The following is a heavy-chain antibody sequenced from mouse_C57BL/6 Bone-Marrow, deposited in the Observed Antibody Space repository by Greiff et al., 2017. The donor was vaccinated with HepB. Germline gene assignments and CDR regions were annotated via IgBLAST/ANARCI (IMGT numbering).Heavy chain of an antibody. Sequence: VQLKESGAELVRPGTSVKVSCKASGYAFTNYLIEWVKQRPGQGLEWIGVINPGSGGTNYNEKFKGKATLTADKSSSTAYMQLSSLTSEDSAVYFCARGGIYYDSPFAYWGQGTLVTVSA. D-gene: IGHD2-4*01. CDR3: ARGGIYYDSPFAY. J-gene: IGHJ3*01. V-gene: IGHV1-54*01. CDR2: INPGSGGT. CDR1: GYAFTNYL.